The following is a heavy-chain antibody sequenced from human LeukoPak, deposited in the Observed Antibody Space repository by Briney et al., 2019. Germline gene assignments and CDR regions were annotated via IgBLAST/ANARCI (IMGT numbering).Heavy chain of an antibody. CDR2: IIPILGIA. J-gene: IGHJ4*02. CDR1: GYTFTSYD. D-gene: IGHD6-13*01. Sequence: SVKVSCKASGYTFTSYDINWVRQAPGQGLEWMGRIIPILGIANYAQKFQGRVTITADKSTSTAYMELSSLRSEDTAVYYCARGGWQQLVIDYWGQGTLVTVSS. CDR3: ARGGWQQLVIDY. V-gene: IGHV1-69*04.